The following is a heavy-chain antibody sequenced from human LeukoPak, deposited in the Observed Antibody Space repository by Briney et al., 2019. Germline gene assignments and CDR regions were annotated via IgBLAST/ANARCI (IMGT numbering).Heavy chain of an antibody. J-gene: IGHJ4*02. CDR1: GFTFDDYA. Sequence: PGRSLRLSCAASGFTFDDYAMHWVRQAPGKGLEWVSGISWNSGSIGYADSVKGRFTISRDNAKNSLYLQMNSLRAEDTALYYCAKANWNDEPGLDYWGQGTLVTVSS. CDR3: AKANWNDEPGLDY. CDR2: ISWNSGSI. D-gene: IGHD1-1*01. V-gene: IGHV3-9*01.